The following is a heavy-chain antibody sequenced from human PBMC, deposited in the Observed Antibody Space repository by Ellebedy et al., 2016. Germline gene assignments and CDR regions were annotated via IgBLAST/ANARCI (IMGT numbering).Heavy chain of an antibody. D-gene: IGHD1-26*01. CDR2: ISTDGSST. CDR3: AREEGAFWSFDY. J-gene: IGHJ4*02. CDR1: GFTFSSHW. Sequence: GGSLRLSXAVSGFTFSSHWMHWVRQAPGKGLVWVSRISTDGSSTNYADSVKGRFTISRDNAKNSLYLQMNSLRAEDTAVYYCAREEGAFWSFDYWGQGTLVTVSS. V-gene: IGHV3-74*01.